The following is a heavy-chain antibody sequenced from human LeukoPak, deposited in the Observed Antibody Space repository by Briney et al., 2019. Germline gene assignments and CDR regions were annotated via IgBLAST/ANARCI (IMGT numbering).Heavy chain of an antibody. Sequence: GRSLRLSCAASGFTFTSYVMHWVRQAPGKGLEWVAVISYDGSNKYYADSVKGRFTISRDNSKNTLYLQMNSLRAEDTAVYYCAKAYYYDSSGYYMGPPFDYWGQGTLVTVSS. J-gene: IGHJ4*02. CDR3: AKAYYYDSSGYYMGPPFDY. D-gene: IGHD3-22*01. V-gene: IGHV3-30*04. CDR2: ISYDGSNK. CDR1: GFTFTSYV.